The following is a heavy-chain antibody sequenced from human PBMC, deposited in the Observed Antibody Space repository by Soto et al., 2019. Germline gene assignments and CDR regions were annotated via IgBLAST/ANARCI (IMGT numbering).Heavy chain of an antibody. CDR3: ARAIGPTLFDY. D-gene: IGHD3-22*01. V-gene: IGHV1-18*01. J-gene: IGHJ4*02. Sequence: ASVKVSCKASGYTFTSYGISWVRQAPGQGLEWMGWISAYNGNTNYAQKLQGRVTMTTDTSTSTAYMELRSLRAGDTAIYFCARAIGPTLFDYWGQGTLVTVSS. CDR2: ISAYNGNT. CDR1: GYTFTSYG.